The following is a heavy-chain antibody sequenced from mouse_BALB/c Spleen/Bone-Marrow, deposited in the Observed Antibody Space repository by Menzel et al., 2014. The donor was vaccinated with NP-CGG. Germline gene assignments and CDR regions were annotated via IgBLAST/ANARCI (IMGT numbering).Heavy chain of an antibody. V-gene: IGHV5-12-1*01. CDR2: ISSGGDNT. CDR3: ARHTLYYYPSDY. D-gene: IGHD1-1*01. Sequence: EVMLVESGGGLVKPGGSLKLSCAASGFAFSSYDMSWVRQTPEKRLEWVAFISSGGDNTYYPDTVKGRFTIPRDNAKNTLYLQMSSLKSEDTAKYYCARHTLYYYPSDYWGQGTTLTVSS. J-gene: IGHJ2*01. CDR1: GFAFSSYD.